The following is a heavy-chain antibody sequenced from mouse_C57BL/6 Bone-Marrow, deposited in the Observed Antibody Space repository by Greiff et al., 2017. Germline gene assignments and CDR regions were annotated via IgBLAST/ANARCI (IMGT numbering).Heavy chain of an antibody. J-gene: IGHJ3*01. V-gene: IGHV1-80*01. Sequence: VHVVESGAELVKPGASVKISCKASGYAFSSYWMNWVKQRPGKGLEWIGQIYPGDGDTNNNGKFKGKATLTADKSSSTAYMKLSSLTSEDSAVYFCARGRFPGRGFAYWGQGTLVTVSA. CDR1: GYAFSSYW. CDR2: IYPGDGDT. CDR3: ARGRFPGRGFAY. D-gene: IGHD3-3*01.